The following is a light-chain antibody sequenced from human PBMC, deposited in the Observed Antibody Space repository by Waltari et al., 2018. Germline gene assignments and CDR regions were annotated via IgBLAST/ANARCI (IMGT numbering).Light chain of an antibody. CDR2: AAS. CDR3: QQSYSTPWT. J-gene: IGKJ1*01. CDR1: QSINSY. Sequence: DIQMTQSPSSLSASVGERVTITCRASQSINSYLNWYQQKPGKAPKRLIYAASSWESGVPSRFSGSGSGTDFTLTISSLQPEDFATYYCQQSYSTPWTFGQGTKVEIK. V-gene: IGKV1-39*01.